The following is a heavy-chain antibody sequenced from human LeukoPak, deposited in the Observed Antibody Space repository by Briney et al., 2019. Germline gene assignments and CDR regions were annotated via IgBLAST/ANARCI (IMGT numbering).Heavy chain of an antibody. CDR2: IRYVGSNT. Sequence: PGGSLRLSCAASGFTFSSYGMRWVREAPGEGLGWVAFIRYVGSNTYYADSVKGRFTISRDNSKNTLYLQMNSLRAEDRAVYYCARAQWPDSPNYAFDIWGQGTMVTVSS. D-gene: IGHD6-19*01. J-gene: IGHJ3*02. V-gene: IGHV3-30*02. CDR1: GFTFSSYG. CDR3: ARAQWPDSPNYAFDI.